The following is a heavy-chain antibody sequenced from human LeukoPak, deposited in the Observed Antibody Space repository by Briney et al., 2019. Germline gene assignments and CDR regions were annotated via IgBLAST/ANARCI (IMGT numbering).Heavy chain of an antibody. J-gene: IGHJ3*02. V-gene: IGHV1-8*02. Sequence: ASVKVSCKASGGTFSSYAINWVRQATGQGLEWMGWMNPNSGNTGYAQKFQGRVTMTRNTSISTAYMELSSLRSEDTAVYYCAGPVADDAFDIWGQGTMVTVSS. CDR3: AGPVADDAFDI. CDR2: MNPNSGNT. CDR1: GGTFSSYA. D-gene: IGHD6-19*01.